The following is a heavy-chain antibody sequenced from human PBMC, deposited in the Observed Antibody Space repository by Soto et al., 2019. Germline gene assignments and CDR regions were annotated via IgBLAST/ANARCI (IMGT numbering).Heavy chain of an antibody. D-gene: IGHD4-17*01. CDR1: GDSIDNTVLF. J-gene: IGHJ5*02. CDR3: ARKLSGDYPNSNWFDP. CDR2: ISSSGKT. V-gene: IGHV4-31*03. Sequence: TLSLTCSVSGDSIDNTVLFWNWILQHPETGLEWIGYISSSGKTYYNPSLKIRVTMSLDTSRNKFSLNLTSVTAADTAVYFCARKLSGDYPNSNWFDPWGQGTLVTVSS.